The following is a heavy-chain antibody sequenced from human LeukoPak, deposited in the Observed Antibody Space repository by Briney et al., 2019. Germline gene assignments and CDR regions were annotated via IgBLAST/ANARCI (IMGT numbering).Heavy chain of an antibody. Sequence: KPSETLSLTCTVSGGSISSYYWSWIRQPPGKGLEWIGYIYYSGSTNYNPSLKSRVTISVDTSKNQFSLKLSSVTAADTAVYYCARVRWVTAMVTGPYFDYWGQGTLVTVSS. J-gene: IGHJ4*02. CDR3: ARVRWVTAMVTGPYFDY. CDR1: GGSISSYY. V-gene: IGHV4-59*01. CDR2: IYYSGST. D-gene: IGHD5-18*01.